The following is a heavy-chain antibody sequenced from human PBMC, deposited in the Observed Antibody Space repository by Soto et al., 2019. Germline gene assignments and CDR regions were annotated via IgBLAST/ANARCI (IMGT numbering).Heavy chain of an antibody. J-gene: IGHJ6*02. V-gene: IGHV1-18*04. Sequence: QEQLVQSGGEVKKPGASVRVSCKASGYTFTKYGITWVRQAPGQGLEWMGWIGVYNGKTNYARKLQGRVSMTADTSASTAYMELRSLRSDDTAVYYCSRARYCTSPSFYNHYYYGMDIWGQGTTVSVSS. CDR3: SRARYCTSPSFYNHYYYGMDI. CDR1: GYTFTKYG. D-gene: IGHD2-2*02. CDR2: IGVYNGKT.